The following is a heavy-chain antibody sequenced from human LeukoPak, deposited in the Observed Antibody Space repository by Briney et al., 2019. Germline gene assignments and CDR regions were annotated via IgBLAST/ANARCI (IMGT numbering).Heavy chain of an antibody. Sequence: GGSLRLSCVASGFTFSSHVMTWVVQAPGKGLEWVSGISGSGGSTDYADSVKGRFTVSRDNSKNTVYLQMNSLRAEDTAIYYCAKEMATSSWGQGTLVTVSS. CDR1: GFTFSSHV. CDR3: AKEMATSS. CDR2: ISGSGGST. V-gene: IGHV3-23*01. D-gene: IGHD5-24*01. J-gene: IGHJ4*02.